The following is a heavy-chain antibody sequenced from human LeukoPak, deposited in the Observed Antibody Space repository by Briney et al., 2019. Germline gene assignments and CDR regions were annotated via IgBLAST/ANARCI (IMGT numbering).Heavy chain of an antibody. CDR1: GFTFDDYG. CDR2: INWNGGST. V-gene: IGHV3-20*04. D-gene: IGHD4/OR15-4a*01. Sequence: GESLKISCAASGFTFDDYGMSWVRQAPGKGLEWVSGINWNGGSTGYADSVKGRFTISRDNAKNSLYLQMNSLRAEDTALYYCARALTYLTGLGAFYIWGQGTMVTVSS. CDR3: ARALTYLTGLGAFYI. J-gene: IGHJ3*02.